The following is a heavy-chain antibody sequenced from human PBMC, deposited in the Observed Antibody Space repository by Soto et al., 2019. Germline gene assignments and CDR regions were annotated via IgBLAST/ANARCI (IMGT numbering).Heavy chain of an antibody. J-gene: IGHJ5*02. CDR1: GYAFTSYG. CDR2: ISAYNGNT. CDR3: ARDYYDSSGYSNWFDP. V-gene: IGHV1-18*01. Sequence: ASVKVSCKASGYAFTSYGISWVRQAPGQGLEWMGWISAYNGNTNYAQKLQGRVTMTTDTSTSTAYMELRSLRSDDTAVYYCARDYYDSSGYSNWFDPWGQGTLVTVSS. D-gene: IGHD3-22*01.